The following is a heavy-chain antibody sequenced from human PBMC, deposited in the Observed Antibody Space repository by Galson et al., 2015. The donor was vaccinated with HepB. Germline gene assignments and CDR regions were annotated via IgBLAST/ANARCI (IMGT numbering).Heavy chain of an antibody. Sequence: SLRLSCAASGFTVSRSYMSWVRQAPGKGLEWVSTIHDDGRTFYADSVKGRFSISRDNSKSTLYLQMSSLRVEDTSVYYCGRPVFGSLVGDWGQGTLVTVSS. J-gene: IGHJ4*02. CDR3: GRPVFGSLVGD. D-gene: IGHD3-3*01. CDR1: GFTVSRSY. V-gene: IGHV3-66*04. CDR2: IHDDGRT.